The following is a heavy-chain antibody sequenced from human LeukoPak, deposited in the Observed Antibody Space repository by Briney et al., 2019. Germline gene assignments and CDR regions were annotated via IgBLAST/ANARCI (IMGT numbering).Heavy chain of an antibody. V-gene: IGHV4-61*05. CDR1: GGSISSSTYY. CDR2: IYDSGST. D-gene: IGHD4-23*01. CDR3: ARSIIYGGNSGYYYGMDV. J-gene: IGHJ6*02. Sequence: SETLSLTCTVSGGSISSSTYYWGWIRQPPGKGLEWIGYIYDSGSTNYNPSLKSRVTFSVDTSKNQFSLKLSSVTAADTAVYYCARSIIYGGNSGYYYGMDVWGQGTTVTVSS.